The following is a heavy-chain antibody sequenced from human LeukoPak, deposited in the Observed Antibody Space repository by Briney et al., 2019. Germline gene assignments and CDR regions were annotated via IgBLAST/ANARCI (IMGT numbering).Heavy chain of an antibody. J-gene: IGHJ4*02. Sequence: ASVKVSCKASGGTFNSYAISWVRQAPGQGLEWMGRIIPILGIANYAQKFQGRVTITADKSTSTAYMELSSLRSEDTAVYYCARDPTVAGTGWTDYWGQGTLVTVSS. D-gene: IGHD6-19*01. CDR1: GGTFNSYA. V-gene: IGHV1-69*04. CDR2: IIPILGIA. CDR3: ARDPTVAGTGWTDY.